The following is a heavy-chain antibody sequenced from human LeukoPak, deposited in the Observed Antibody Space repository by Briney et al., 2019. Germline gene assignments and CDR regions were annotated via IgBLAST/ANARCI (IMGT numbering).Heavy chain of an antibody. D-gene: IGHD2-2*01. CDR3: ARGGVVVPAAAPFDY. CDR2: IYYSGST. CDR1: GGSISSGGYY. V-gene: IGHV4-31*03. J-gene: IGHJ4*02. Sequence: PSETLSLTCTVSGGSISSGGYYWSWIRQHPGKGLEWIGYIYYSGSTYYNPSLKSRVTISVDTSKNQFSLELSSVTAADTAVYYCARGGVVVPAAAPFDYWGQGTLVTVSS.